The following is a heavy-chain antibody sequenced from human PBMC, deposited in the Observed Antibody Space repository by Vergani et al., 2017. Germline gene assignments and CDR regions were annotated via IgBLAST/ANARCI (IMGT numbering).Heavy chain of an antibody. CDR3: ARLAAAYYYYYMDV. CDR2: ISSSGSTI. V-gene: IGHV3-48*03. D-gene: IGHD6-13*01. Sequence: EVQLVESGGGLVQPGGSLRLSCAASGFTFSSYEMHWVRQAPGKGLEWVSYISSSGSTIYYADSVKGRFTISRDNAKNSLYLQMNSLRAEDTAVYYCARLAAAYYYYYMDVWGKGTTVTVSS. CDR1: GFTFSSYE. J-gene: IGHJ6*03.